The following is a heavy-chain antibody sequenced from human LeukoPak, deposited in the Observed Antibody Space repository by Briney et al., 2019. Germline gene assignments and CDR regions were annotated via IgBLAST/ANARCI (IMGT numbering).Heavy chain of an antibody. J-gene: IGHJ4*02. V-gene: IGHV3-74*01. Sequence: GGSLRLSCAASGFTFSSYWMHWVRQAPGKGLVWVSRLNSDGSSTNYADSVKGRFTISRDNAKNTLSLQMNSLRAEDTAVYYCARGDLPVGGTLIDYWGQGTLVTFSS. CDR2: LNSDGSST. CDR1: GFTFSSYW. CDR3: ARGDLPVGGTLIDY. D-gene: IGHD6-19*01.